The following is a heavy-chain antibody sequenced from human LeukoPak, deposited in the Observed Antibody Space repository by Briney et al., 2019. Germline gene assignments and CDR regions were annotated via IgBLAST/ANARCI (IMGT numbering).Heavy chain of an antibody. CDR1: GASISNYY. CDR2: MYYSGST. Sequence: SETLSLTCTVSGASISNYYWSWIRQPPGKGLEWIGYMYYSGSTNYNPSLKSRVTISVDTSKNQFSLKLSSVTAANTAVYYCARGGSIVGATPHDTFDIWGQGTMVTVSS. J-gene: IGHJ3*02. D-gene: IGHD1-26*01. CDR3: ARGGSIVGATPHDTFDI. V-gene: IGHV4-59*01.